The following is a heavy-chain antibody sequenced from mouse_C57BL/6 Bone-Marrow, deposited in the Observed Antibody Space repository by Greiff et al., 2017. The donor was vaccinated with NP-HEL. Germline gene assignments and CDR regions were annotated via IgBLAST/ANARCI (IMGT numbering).Heavy chain of an antibody. V-gene: IGHV14-4*01. CDR3: TTDDYWYFDV. D-gene: IGHD2-3*01. CDR1: GFNIKDDY. J-gene: IGHJ1*03. CDR2: IDPENGDT. Sequence: EVQRVESGAELVRPGASVKLSCTASGFNIKDDYMHWVKQRPEQGLEWIGWIDPENGDTEYASKFQGKATITADTSSNTAYLQLSILTSEDTAVYYCTTDDYWYFDVWGTGTTVTVSS.